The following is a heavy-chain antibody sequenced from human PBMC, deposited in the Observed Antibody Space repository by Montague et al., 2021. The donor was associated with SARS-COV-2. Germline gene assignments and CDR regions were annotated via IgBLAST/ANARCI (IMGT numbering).Heavy chain of an antibody. Sequence: TLSLTCSVSGCSISSANYYLSWIRQHPSKGLEFIGYIYYSGSSFYNPSLKSRLTISVDTSMNRFSLRLSSVTAADTAIYFCASQSGSYYNYFDLWGQGTLVTV. D-gene: IGHD1-26*01. CDR1: GCSISSANYY. V-gene: IGHV4-31*03. J-gene: IGHJ4*02. CDR2: IYYSGSS. CDR3: ASQSGSYYNYFDL.